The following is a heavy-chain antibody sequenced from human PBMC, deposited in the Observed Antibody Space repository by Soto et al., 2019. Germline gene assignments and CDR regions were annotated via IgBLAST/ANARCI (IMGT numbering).Heavy chain of an antibody. J-gene: IGHJ4*02. Sequence: SETLSLTCTVSGGSISNTDYYWGWVRQPPGKGLEWIGTIYYNGATQYNPSLKSRVTLSVDTSKNHFSVKLTSVTAADTAVYYCARELRGDSGPPSSDHWGQGTLVTVSS. CDR3: ARELRGDSGPPSSDH. CDR1: GGSISNTDYY. D-gene: IGHD3-10*01. CDR2: IYYNGAT. V-gene: IGHV4-39*02.